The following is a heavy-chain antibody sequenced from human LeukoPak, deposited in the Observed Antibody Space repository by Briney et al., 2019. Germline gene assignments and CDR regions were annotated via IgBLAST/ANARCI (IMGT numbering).Heavy chain of an antibody. D-gene: IGHD5-18*01. CDR3: ARGPRYSYDRYYYYYMDV. V-gene: IGHV1-2*02. CDR2: INPNSGGT. Sequence: ASVKVSCKASGYTFTGYYMHWVRQAPGRGLEWMGWINPNSGGTNYAQKFQGRVTMTRDTSISTAYMELSRLRSDDTAVYYCARGPRYSYDRYYYYYMDVWGKGTTVTVSS. CDR1: GYTFTGYY. J-gene: IGHJ6*03.